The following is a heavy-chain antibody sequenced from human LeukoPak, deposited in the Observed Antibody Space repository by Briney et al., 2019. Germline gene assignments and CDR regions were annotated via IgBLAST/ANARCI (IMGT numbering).Heavy chain of an antibody. CDR3: ARGTHDRRITMVRGVYYYYYYMEV. Sequence: ASVKVSFKASGYTFTIYDINWVRQAAGQGVEGMGWMNTNSGNTGYAQKFQGRVTMTRNTSISTAYMELSSLRSEDTAVYYCARGTHDRRITMVRGVYYYYYYMEVWGKGTTVTISS. CDR2: MNTNSGNT. J-gene: IGHJ6*03. D-gene: IGHD3-10*01. V-gene: IGHV1-8*01. CDR1: GYTFTIYD.